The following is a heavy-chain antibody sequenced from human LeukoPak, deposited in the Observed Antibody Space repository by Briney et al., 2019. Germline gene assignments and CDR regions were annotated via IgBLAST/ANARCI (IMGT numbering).Heavy chain of an antibody. CDR3: ARAGIVGDVSDY. CDR1: GGSIGSGDYY. CDR2: IYYSGST. Sequence: SETLSLTCTVSGGSIGSGDYYWSWIRQPPGKGLEWIGYIYYSGSTYYNPSLKSRVTISVDTSKNQFSLKLSSVTAADTAVYYCARAGIVGDVSDYWGQGTLVTVSS. J-gene: IGHJ4*02. D-gene: IGHD1-26*01. V-gene: IGHV4-30-4*08.